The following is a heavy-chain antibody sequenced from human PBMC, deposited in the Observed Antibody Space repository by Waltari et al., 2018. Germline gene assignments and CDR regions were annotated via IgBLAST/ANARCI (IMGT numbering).Heavy chain of an antibody. V-gene: IGHV3-53*01. CDR2: IYSGGST. J-gene: IGHJ4*02. Sequence: EVQLVESGGGLLQPGGSLRLSCAASGFTVSSNYMSWVRQAPGKGLEWVSVIYSGGSTYYADSVKGRFTISRDNSKNTLYLQMNSLRAEDTAVYYCARDLELEPTGFGYWGQGTLVTVSS. D-gene: IGHD1-1*01. CDR1: GFTVSSNY. CDR3: ARDLELEPTGFGY.